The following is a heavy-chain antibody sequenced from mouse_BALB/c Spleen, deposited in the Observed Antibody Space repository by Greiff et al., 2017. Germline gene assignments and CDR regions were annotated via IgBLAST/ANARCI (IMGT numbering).Heavy chain of an antibody. J-gene: IGHJ3*01. Sequence: EVKLVESGGGLVQPGGSLKLSCAASGFTFSSYGMSWVRQTPDKRLELVATINSNGGSTYYPDSVKGRFTISRDNAKNTLYLQMSSLKSEDTAMYYCARDPYWGQGTLVTVSA. V-gene: IGHV5-6-3*01. CDR3: ARDPY. CDR1: GFTFSSYG. CDR2: INSNGGST.